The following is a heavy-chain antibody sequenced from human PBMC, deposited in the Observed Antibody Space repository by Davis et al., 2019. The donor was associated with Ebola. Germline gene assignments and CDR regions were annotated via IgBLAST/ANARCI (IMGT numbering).Heavy chain of an antibody. Sequence: PGGSLRPSCPPPGSSFHPYTINWFRQAPGRGLEWLAVISTEGSTTFYADSVKGRFTIPRANSKNTLSLQMNSLDTEDTAVYYCAGAVAGTEDFQYWGQGTLVTVSS. CDR2: ISTEGSTT. D-gene: IGHD6-19*01. V-gene: IGHV3-30*04. CDR1: GSSFHPYT. J-gene: IGHJ4*02. CDR3: AGAVAGTEDFQY.